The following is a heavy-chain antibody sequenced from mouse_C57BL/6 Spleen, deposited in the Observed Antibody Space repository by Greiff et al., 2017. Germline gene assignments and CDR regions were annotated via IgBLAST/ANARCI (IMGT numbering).Heavy chain of an antibody. J-gene: IGHJ2*01. V-gene: IGHV5-4*03. CDR2: ISDGGSYT. Sequence: EVMLVESGGGLVKPGGSLKLSCAASGFTFSSYAMSWVRQTPEKRLEWVATISDGGSYTYYPDNVKGRFTISRDNAKNNLYLQMSQLKSEDTAMYYCARVTTVVRGVFDYWGQGTTLTVSS. CDR3: ARVTTVVRGVFDY. D-gene: IGHD1-1*01. CDR1: GFTFSSYA.